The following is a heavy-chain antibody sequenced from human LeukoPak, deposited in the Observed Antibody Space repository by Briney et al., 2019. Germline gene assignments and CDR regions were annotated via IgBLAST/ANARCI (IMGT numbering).Heavy chain of an antibody. CDR3: ARDPYCSGGSCYSDY. V-gene: IGHV4-59*01. Sequence: SETLSLTCTVSGGSISSYYWSWIRQPPGKGLEWIGYIYYSGSTNYNPSLKSRVTISVDTSKNQFSLKLSSVTAADTAVYYCARDPYCSGGSCYSDYWGQGTLVTVSS. D-gene: IGHD2-15*01. J-gene: IGHJ4*02. CDR1: GGSISSYY. CDR2: IYYSGST.